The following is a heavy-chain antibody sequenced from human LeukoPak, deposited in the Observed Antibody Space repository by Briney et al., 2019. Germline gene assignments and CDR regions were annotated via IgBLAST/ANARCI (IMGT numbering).Heavy chain of an antibody. V-gene: IGHV3-33*01. CDR3: ARELGRVGAFDI. CDR1: VFTFSSCG. D-gene: IGHD1-26*01. Sequence: PGRSLRLSCAASVFTFSSCGMHWVRQSPGKELEWGAVIWYDGSNNYYADSVKGRFIISRDNSKNTLYLQMNSLRAEDTAVYYCARELGRVGAFDIWGQGTMVTVSS. CDR2: IWYDGSNN. J-gene: IGHJ3*02.